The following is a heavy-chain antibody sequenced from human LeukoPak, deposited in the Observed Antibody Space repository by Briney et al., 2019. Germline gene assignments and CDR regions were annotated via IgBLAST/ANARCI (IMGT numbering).Heavy chain of an antibody. CDR3: AREAIFGVVKEYYFDL. CDR1: GDAFTRYH. V-gene: IGHV1-46*01. CDR2: FYPSSGPA. J-gene: IGHJ4*02. Sequence: ASVTLSRTGSGDAFTRYHIHWVRHPPGQGLRWVGVFYPSSGPAPYSQKFSGRVPLTRDASTTTVSMEVTSLRSDDTAVYYCAREAIFGVVKEYYFDLWGQGTLVTVS. D-gene: IGHD3-3*01.